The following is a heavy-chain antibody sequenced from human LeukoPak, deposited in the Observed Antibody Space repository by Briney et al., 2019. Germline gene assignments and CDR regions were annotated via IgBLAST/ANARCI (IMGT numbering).Heavy chain of an antibody. J-gene: IGHJ4*02. Sequence: GGSLRLSCAASGFTFSSYSMNWVRQAPGKGLEWVSSISSSSSYIYYADSMKGRFTISRDNAKNSLYLQMNSLRAEDTAVYFCARDHTNPRNSDPIDYWGQGTLVTVSS. V-gene: IGHV3-21*01. CDR1: GFTFSSYS. D-gene: IGHD1-14*01. CDR3: ARDHTNPRNSDPIDY. CDR2: ISSSSSYI.